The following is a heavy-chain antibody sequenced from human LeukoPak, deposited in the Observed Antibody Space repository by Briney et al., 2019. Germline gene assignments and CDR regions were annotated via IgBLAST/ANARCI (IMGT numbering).Heavy chain of an antibody. V-gene: IGHV3-7*03. D-gene: IGHD6-19*01. J-gene: IGHJ5*02. CDR2: IKQDGSEK. Sequence: GGSLRLSCAASGFTFSSYWMSWVRQAPGKGLEWVANIKQDGSEKYYVDSVKGRFTISRDNAKNSLYLQMNSLRAEDTAVYYCARGGSGWYVASRSWFDPWGQGTLVTVSS. CDR3: ARGGSGWYVASRSWFDP. CDR1: GFTFSSYW.